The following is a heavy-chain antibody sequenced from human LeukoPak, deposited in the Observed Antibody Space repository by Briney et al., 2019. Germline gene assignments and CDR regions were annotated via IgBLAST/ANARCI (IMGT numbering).Heavy chain of an antibody. Sequence: ASVRVSCKESGDSFTVYFIHWGRDGPGQGLGWMGWINPTSGGTNYAENFQGRVTMSRDTSISTAYMELSRLRSDDTAVYYCARSIVYYFDYWGQGTLVTVSS. J-gene: IGHJ4*02. CDR1: GDSFTVYF. V-gene: IGHV1-2*02. CDR2: INPTSGGT. CDR3: ARSIVYYFDY. D-gene: IGHD1-26*01.